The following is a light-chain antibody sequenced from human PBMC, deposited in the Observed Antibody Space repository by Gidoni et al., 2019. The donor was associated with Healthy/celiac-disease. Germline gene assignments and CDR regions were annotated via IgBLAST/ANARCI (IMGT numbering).Light chain of an antibody. V-gene: IGLV2-14*01. CDR1: SSDVGFYDY. CDR2: EVS. CDR3: SSYTSSSTYV. J-gene: IGLJ1*01. Sequence: GQSITISCTGTSSDVGFYDYVSWYQHHPGKAPKLMIYEVSNRPSGVSNRFSGSKSGNTASLTIPGLQAEDGADYYCSSYTSSSTYVFGTGTKVTVL.